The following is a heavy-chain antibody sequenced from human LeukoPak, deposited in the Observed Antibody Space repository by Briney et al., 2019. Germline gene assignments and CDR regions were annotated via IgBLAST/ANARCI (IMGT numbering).Heavy chain of an antibody. D-gene: IGHD5-18*01. CDR3: ASVDTAGYYYYYYYMDV. J-gene: IGHJ6*03. V-gene: IGHV1-8*02. CDR1: GYTFTSYG. CDR2: MNPNSGNT. Sequence: ASVKVSCKASGYTFTSYGISWVRQAPGQGLEWMGWMNPNSGNTGYAQKFQGRVTMTRNTSISTAYMELSSLRSEDTAVYYCASVDTAGYYYYYYYMDVWGKGTTVTISS.